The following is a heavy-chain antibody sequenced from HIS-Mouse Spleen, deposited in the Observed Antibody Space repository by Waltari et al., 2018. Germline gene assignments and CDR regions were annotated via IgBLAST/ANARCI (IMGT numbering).Heavy chain of an antibody. Sequence: QVQLVESGGGVVQPGRSLRLSCAASGCTFVSYGMHWVRQAPGKGLEWVAVISYDGSNKYYADSVKGRFTISRDNSKNTLYLQMNSLRAEDTAVYYCAKDRGSQFDYWGQGTLVTVSS. D-gene: IGHD1-26*01. V-gene: IGHV3-30*18. CDR2: ISYDGSNK. CDR1: GCTFVSYG. CDR3: AKDRGSQFDY. J-gene: IGHJ4*02.